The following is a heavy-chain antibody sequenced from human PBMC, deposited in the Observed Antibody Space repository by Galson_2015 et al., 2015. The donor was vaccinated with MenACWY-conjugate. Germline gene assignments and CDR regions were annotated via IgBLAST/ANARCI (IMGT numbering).Heavy chain of an antibody. CDR1: GFTFRRFG. D-gene: IGHD6-13*01. CDR3: AKDSSVPNSTITDYFYLDV. V-gene: IGHV3-30*18. Sequence: SLRLSCAASGFTFRRFGMHWVRQAPGKGLEWMAVISYDGSNESYADSVKGRFTISRDNSKNTLYLQMNSLRADDTAVYYCAKDSSVPNSTITDYFYLDVWGKATTATVSS. CDR2: ISYDGSNE. J-gene: IGHJ6*03.